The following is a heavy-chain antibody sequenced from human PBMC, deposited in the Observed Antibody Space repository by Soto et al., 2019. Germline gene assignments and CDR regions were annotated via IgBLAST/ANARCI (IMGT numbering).Heavy chain of an antibody. J-gene: IGHJ4*02. CDR3: ARLGYEILTGYYPFDY. CDR1: GFTFSSHW. Sequence: EVQLVESGGDLVQPGGSLRLSCAASGFTFSSHWMHWVRQAPGKGLMWVSRINSDGSIINYADSVKGRFTTSRDNAKNKLYLQMNSLRAEDTAVYYCARLGYEILTGYYPFDYWGQGTLVTVAS. D-gene: IGHD3-9*01. V-gene: IGHV3-74*01. CDR2: INSDGSII.